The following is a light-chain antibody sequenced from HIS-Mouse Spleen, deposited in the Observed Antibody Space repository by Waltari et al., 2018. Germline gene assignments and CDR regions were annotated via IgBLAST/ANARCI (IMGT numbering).Light chain of an antibody. Sequence: SYELTQPPSVSVSPGQTASVTCSGDGLPKKYHYWYQQKAGQAPVLVIYEDSKRPSGIPERFSGSSSGTMATLTISGAQVEDEADYYCYSTDSSGNHRVFGGGTKLTVL. J-gene: IGLJ2*01. CDR2: EDS. V-gene: IGLV3-10*01. CDR3: YSTDSSGNHRV. CDR1: GLPKKY.